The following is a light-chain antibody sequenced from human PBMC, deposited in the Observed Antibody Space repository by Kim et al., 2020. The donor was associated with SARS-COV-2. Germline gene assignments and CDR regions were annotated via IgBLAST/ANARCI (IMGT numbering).Light chain of an antibody. CDR2: GND. J-gene: IGLJ1*01. Sequence: QSVLTQPPSVSGTPGQRVTISCSGSYSNIGGNTVNWYKQLPGTAPKLLIYGNDKRPSAVPDRFSGSKSGTSASLAVSGLQSDDEADYYCTAWDDRLNGYVFGSGTKVTVL. V-gene: IGLV1-44*01. CDR1: YSNIGGNT. CDR3: TAWDDRLNGYV.